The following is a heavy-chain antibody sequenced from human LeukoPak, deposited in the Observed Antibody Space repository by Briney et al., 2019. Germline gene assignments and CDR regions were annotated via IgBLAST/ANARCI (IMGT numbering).Heavy chain of an antibody. V-gene: IGHV3-30-3*01. CDR2: ISYDGSNK. Sequence: GGSLRLSCAASGFTFSSYAMHWVRQAPGKGLEWVAVISYDGSNKYYADSVKGRFTISRDNSKNTLYPQMNSLRAEDTAVYYCARDPRSSSWDPRRYADAFDIWGQGTMVTVSS. J-gene: IGHJ3*02. CDR1: GFTFSSYA. D-gene: IGHD6-13*01. CDR3: ARDPRSSSWDPRRYADAFDI.